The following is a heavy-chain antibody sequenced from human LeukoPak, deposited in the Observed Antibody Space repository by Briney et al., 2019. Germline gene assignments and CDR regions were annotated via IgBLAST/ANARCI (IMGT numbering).Heavy chain of an antibody. D-gene: IGHD2-2*01. CDR2: INPNSGNT. J-gene: IGHJ5*02. CDR1: GYTFTSYD. V-gene: IGHV1-8*01. Sequence: ASVKVSCKASGYTFTSYDINWVRQATGXXXXXMGWINPNSGNTGYAQKFQGRVTMTRNTSISTAYMELSSLRSEDTAVYYCARGDCSSTSCYPGGFDPWGQGTLVTVSS. CDR3: ARGDCSSTSCYPGGFDP.